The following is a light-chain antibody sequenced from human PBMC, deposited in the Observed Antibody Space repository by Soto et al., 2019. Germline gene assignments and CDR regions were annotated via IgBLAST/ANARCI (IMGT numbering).Light chain of an antibody. CDR1: QSISNC. Sequence: DIQMTQSPPSLSASVGDRVTITCRASQSISNCLNWYQKNQVRAPKLLIHSASSLPSGVPATFSGTGSGTDFTLSISGLQPEDFETYYCRQSSSIPWTFDQGDKVEIK. CDR3: RQSSSIPWT. CDR2: SAS. J-gene: IGKJ1*01. V-gene: IGKV1-39*01.